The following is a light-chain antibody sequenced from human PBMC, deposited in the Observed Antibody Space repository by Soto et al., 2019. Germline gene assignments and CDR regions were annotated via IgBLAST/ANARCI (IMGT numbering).Light chain of an antibody. V-gene: IGLV2-11*01. CDR1: SSDVAAYNF. CDR2: DVN. Sequence: QSALTQPRSVSGSPGQSVTISCTGSSSDVAAYNFASWYQQHPGAAPKLLIHDVNKRPPGVPDRFSASKSGNTASLTISGPQAEDEADYYCCSYAGEYKYVFGSETKVTVL. CDR3: CSYAGEYKYV. J-gene: IGLJ1*01.